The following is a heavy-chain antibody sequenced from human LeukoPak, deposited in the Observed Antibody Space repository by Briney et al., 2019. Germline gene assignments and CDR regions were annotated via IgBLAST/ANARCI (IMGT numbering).Heavy chain of an antibody. D-gene: IGHD3-22*01. V-gene: IGHV3-23*01. Sequence: GGSLRLSCAASGFTFSSYAMSWVRQAPGKGLEWVSAISGSGGSTYYADSVKGRFTISRDNSKNTLYLQMNSLRAEDTAVYYCATPAQYDSSGYSLPFDYWGQGTLVTVSS. J-gene: IGHJ4*02. CDR2: ISGSGGST. CDR3: ATPAQYDSSGYSLPFDY. CDR1: GFTFSSYA.